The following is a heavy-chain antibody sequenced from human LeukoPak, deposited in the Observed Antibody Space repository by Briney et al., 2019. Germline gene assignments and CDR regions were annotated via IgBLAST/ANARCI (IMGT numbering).Heavy chain of an antibody. J-gene: IGHJ4*02. CDR3: AKIGASSDTDY. CDR2: IWYDGSNQ. V-gene: IGHV3-33*06. CDR1: GFTFSSYG. D-gene: IGHD3-16*01. Sequence: GGSLRLSCAASGFTFSSYGMHWVRQAPGKGLEWVAVIWYDGSNQYHADSVKGRFTISRDNSKDTLFLQMNSLRAEDTAVYYCAKIGASSDTDYWGQGTLVTVSS.